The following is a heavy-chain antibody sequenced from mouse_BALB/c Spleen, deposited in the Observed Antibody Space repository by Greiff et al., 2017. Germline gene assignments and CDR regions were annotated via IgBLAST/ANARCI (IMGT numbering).Heavy chain of an antibody. CDR1: GFTFSDFY. CDR3: ARDGEVITTAMGYFDV. V-gene: IGHV7-1*02. CDR2: SRNKANDYTT. D-gene: IGHD1-2*01. Sequence: DVMLVDSGGGLVQPGGSLRLSCATSGFTFSDFYMEWVRQPPGKRLEWIAASRNKANDYTTEYSASVQGRFIVSRDTSQSILYLQMNALRAEDTAIYYWARDGEVITTAMGYFDVWGAGTTVTVSS. J-gene: IGHJ1*01.